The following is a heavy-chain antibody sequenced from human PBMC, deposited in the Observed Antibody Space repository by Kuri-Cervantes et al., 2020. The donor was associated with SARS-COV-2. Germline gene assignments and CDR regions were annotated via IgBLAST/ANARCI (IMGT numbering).Heavy chain of an antibody. CDR1: GYTFTSYY. Sequence: ASVKVSCKASGYTFTSYYMHWVRQAPGQGLEWMGIINPSGGSTSYAQKFQGRVTMTRDTSTSTAYMELSSLRSEDTAFYYCARDDGSGWAFDYWGQGTLVTVSS. CDR3: ARDDGSGWAFDY. J-gene: IGHJ4*02. CDR2: INPSGGST. D-gene: IGHD6-19*01. V-gene: IGHV1-46*01.